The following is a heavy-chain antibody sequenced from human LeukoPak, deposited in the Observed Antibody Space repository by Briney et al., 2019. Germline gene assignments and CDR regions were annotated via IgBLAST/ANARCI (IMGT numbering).Heavy chain of an antibody. CDR1: GGSFSGYY. D-gene: IGHD3-10*01. V-gene: IGHV4-34*01. CDR3: ARHITYYYGSGSYYNPFDY. CDR2: INHSGST. Sequence: SETLSLTCAVYGGSFSGYYWSWIRQPPGKGLEWIGEINHSGSTNYNPSLKSRVTISVDTSKNQFSLKLSSVTAADTAVYYCARHITYYYGSGSYYNPFDYWGQGTLVSVSS. J-gene: IGHJ4*02.